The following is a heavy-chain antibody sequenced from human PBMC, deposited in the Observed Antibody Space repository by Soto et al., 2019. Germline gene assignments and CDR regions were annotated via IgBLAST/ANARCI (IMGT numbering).Heavy chain of an antibody. CDR3: ARGLRIAAAGVFDP. CDR1: GYTFTSYA. CDR2: INAGNGNT. D-gene: IGHD6-13*01. Sequence: QVQLVQSGAEVKKPGASVKVSCKASGYTFTSYAMHWVRQAPGQRREWMGWINAGNGNTKYSRKFQGRVTITRDTSASTAYMELSSRRSEDTAVYYCARGLRIAAAGVFDPWGQGTLVTVSS. V-gene: IGHV1-3*01. J-gene: IGHJ5*02.